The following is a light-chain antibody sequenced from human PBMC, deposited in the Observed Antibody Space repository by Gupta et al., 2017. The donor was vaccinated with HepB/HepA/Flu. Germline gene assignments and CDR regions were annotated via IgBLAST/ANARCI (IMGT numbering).Light chain of an antibody. CDR2: DVN. J-gene: IGLJ1*01. CDR3: SSYIYSNTLSYI. V-gene: IGLV2-14*03. Sequence: QSALTQPASVSGALGQSITISCTGTNRDVGGHNYVSWYQHHPGQVPKLIIYDVNDRPSGSSNRFSGSKSGNTASLTISGLQAEDEADYYCSSYIYSNTLSYIFGTGTKVSVL. CDR1: NRDVGGHNY.